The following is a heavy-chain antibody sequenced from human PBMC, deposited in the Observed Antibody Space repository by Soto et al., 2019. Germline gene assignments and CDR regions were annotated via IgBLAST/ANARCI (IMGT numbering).Heavy chain of an antibody. D-gene: IGHD5-12*01. CDR3: ARLRINCFEP. Sequence: QITLKESGPTLVKPTQTLTLTCTFSGFSLSTSGVGVGWIRQPPGKALEWLALIYWDDDKRYSPALNSRLTITEATSKDQVVLTMTNMDPVDTATYYCARLRINCFEPWGQGTLVTVSS. CDR2: IYWDDDK. V-gene: IGHV2-5*02. J-gene: IGHJ5*02. CDR1: GFSLSTSGVG.